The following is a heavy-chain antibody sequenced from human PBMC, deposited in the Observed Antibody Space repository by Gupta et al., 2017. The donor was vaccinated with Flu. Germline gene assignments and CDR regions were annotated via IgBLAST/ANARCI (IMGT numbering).Heavy chain of an antibody. J-gene: IGHJ4*02. Sequence: EVQLVESGGGLVKPGGSLRLSCAASGFTISGYSLNWVRQAPGKGLEWVSSISSSSSYIYYADSVKGRFTISRDNAKNSLYLQINSLRAEDTAVYYCVRDGAGPTVPRRDFDYWGQGTLVTVSS. D-gene: IGHD4-11*01. V-gene: IGHV3-21*02. CDR3: VRDGAGPTVPRRDFDY. CDR2: ISSSSSYI. CDR1: GFTISGYS.